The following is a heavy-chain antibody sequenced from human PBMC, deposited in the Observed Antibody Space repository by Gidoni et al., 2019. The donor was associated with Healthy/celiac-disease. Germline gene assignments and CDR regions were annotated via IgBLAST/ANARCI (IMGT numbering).Heavy chain of an antibody. V-gene: IGHV3-23*01. D-gene: IGHD3-10*01. J-gene: IGHJ4*02. Sequence: FTISRDNSKNTLYLQMNSRRAKDTAVYYCAKVLRGGVGSGRGTFDYWGQGTLVTVSS. CDR3: AKVLRGGVGSGRGTFDY.